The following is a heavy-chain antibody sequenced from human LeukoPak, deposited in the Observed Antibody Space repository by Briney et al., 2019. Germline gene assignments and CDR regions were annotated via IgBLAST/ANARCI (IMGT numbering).Heavy chain of an antibody. CDR3: ARDSGSYTGNNWFDP. CDR2: ISSSGSTI. V-gene: IGHV3-48*04. CDR1: GFTFSSYS. Sequence: GGSLRLSCAPFGFTFSSYSMNWVRQAPGKGLEWVSYISSSGSTIYYADSVKGRFTISRDNAKNSLYLQMNSLRAEDTAVYYCARDSGSYTGNNWFDPWGQGTLVTVSS. J-gene: IGHJ5*02. D-gene: IGHD1-26*01.